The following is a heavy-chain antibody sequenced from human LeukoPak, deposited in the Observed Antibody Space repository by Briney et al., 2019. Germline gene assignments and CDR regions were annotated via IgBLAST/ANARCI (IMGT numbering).Heavy chain of an antibody. Sequence: SETLSLTCTVSGYSISSGYYWGWIRQPPGKGLEWIGSIYHSGSTYYNPSLKSRVTISEDTSKNQFSLKLSSVTAADTAVYYCARGGDDYVWGSYRFWGQGTLVTVSS. CDR3: ARGGDDYVWGSYRF. D-gene: IGHD3-16*02. CDR2: IYHSGST. V-gene: IGHV4-38-2*02. CDR1: GYSISSGYY. J-gene: IGHJ4*02.